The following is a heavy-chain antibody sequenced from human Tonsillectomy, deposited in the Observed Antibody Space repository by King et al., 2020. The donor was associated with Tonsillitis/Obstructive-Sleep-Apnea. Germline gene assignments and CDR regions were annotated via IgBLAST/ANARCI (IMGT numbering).Heavy chain of an antibody. CDR1: GFTFSSYS. J-gene: IGHJ4*02. CDR2: INNDGGYT. Sequence: VQLVESGGGLVQPGGSLRLSCSASGFTFSSYSMHWVRQAPGKGLEYVSGINNDGGYTPYADSVKGRFSISRDNSKNTLYLQMNSPRVEDTALYYCVKSLSQGLAPHDCWGRGILVTVSP. CDR3: VKSLSQGLAPHDC. V-gene: IGHV3-64D*06. D-gene: IGHD3-3*02.